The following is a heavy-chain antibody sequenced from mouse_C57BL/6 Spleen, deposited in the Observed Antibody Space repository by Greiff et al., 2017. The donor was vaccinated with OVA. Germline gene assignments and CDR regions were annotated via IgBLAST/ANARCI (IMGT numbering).Heavy chain of an antibody. V-gene: IGHV14-2*01. CDR3: ARGEGNYVDYAMDY. Sequence: EVHLVESGAELVKPGASVKLSCTASGFDIKDYYMHWVKQRTEQGLEWIGRIDPEDGETKYAPKFQGKATITADTSSNTAYLQLSSLTSEDTAVYYCARGEGNYVDYAMDYWGQGTSVTVSS. J-gene: IGHJ4*01. CDR2: IDPEDGET. D-gene: IGHD2-1*01. CDR1: GFDIKDYY.